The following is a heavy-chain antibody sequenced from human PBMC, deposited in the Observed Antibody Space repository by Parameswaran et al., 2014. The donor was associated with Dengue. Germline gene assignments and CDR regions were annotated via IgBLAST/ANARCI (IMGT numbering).Heavy chain of an antibody. CDR2: IRSKANSYAT. J-gene: IGHJ6*02. Sequence: GKGLEWVGRIRSKANSYATAYAASVKGRFTISRDDSKNTAYLQMNSLKTEDTAVYYCTRLWGYYYDSSGSPYGMGRLGPRDHGHRLL. V-gene: IGHV3-73*01. D-gene: IGHD3-22*01. CDR3: TRLWGYYYDSSGSPYGMGR.